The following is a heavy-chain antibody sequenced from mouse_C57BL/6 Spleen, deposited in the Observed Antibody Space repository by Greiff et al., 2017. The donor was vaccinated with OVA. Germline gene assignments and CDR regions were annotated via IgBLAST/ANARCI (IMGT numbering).Heavy chain of an antibody. V-gene: IGHV1-81*01. CDR1: GYTFTSYG. J-gene: IGHJ4*01. CDR2: IYPRSGNT. D-gene: IGHD2-4*01. Sequence: VQLQESGAELARPGASVKLSCKASGYTFTSYGISWVKQRTGQGLEWIGEIYPRSGNTYYNEKFKGKATLTADKSSSTAYMELRSLTSEDSAVYFCARGDYDGDPYAMDYWGQGTSVTVSS. CDR3: ARGDYDGDPYAMDY.